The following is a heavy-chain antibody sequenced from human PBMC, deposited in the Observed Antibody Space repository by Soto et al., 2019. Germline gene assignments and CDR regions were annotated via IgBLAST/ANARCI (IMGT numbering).Heavy chain of an antibody. D-gene: IGHD1-20*01. CDR1: GGSIGSSSYY. V-gene: IGHV4-39*01. CDR3: ATSQKGYNWNYFDH. J-gene: IGHJ4*02. CDR2: VFYTGFT. Sequence: SETLSLTCSVSGGSIGSSSYYFGWIRQPPGKGLEWIGSVFYTGFTSYNPSLESRVSVSVDTSKNQFSLKVSGVSAADTAVYYCATSQKGYNWNYFDHWGQGALVTVSS.